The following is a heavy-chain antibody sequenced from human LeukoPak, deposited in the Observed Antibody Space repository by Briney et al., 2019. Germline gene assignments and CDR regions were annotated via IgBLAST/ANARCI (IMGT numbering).Heavy chain of an antibody. CDR1: GGSFSGYY. J-gene: IGHJ6*03. CDR2: INHSGST. Sequence: SETLSLTCAVYGGSFSGYYWSWIRQPPGKGLEWIGEINHSGSTNYNPSLKSRVTISVDTSKNQFSLKLSSVTAADTAVYYCARDDYSNSYYYYYMDVWGKGTTVTVSS. CDR3: ARDDYSNSYYYYYMDV. D-gene: IGHD4-11*01. V-gene: IGHV4-34*01.